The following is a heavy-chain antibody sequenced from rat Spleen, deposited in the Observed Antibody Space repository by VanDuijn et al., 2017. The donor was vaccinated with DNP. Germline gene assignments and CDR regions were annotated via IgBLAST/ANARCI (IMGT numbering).Heavy chain of an antibody. CDR2: IIYDGSST. Sequence: EVQLVESGGDLVQPGRSLKLSCVASGFTFNNYWMTWIRQVPGKGLEWVATIIYDGSSTYYRDSVKGRFTISRDNAENTLYLQMNSLRSEDTATYYCARGNYPGINTFDYWGQGVMVTVSS. V-gene: IGHV5-31*01. D-gene: IGHD1-4*01. CDR3: ARGNYPGINTFDY. CDR1: GFTFNNYW. J-gene: IGHJ2*01.